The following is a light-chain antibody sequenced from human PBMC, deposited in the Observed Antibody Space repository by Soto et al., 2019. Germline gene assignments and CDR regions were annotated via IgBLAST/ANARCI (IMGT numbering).Light chain of an antibody. V-gene: IGKV3-20*01. CDR3: QQYGSSPLT. CDR2: AAS. J-gene: IGKJ4*01. CDR1: QSVTRRF. Sequence: EIVLTQSPGTLSLSPGERATLSCRTSQSVTRRFFAWYQQKPGQAPRLLIYAASSRPSGIPDRFGGSGSGTDFTLTISRLEPEDFALYYCQQYGSSPLTFGGGTKVDIK.